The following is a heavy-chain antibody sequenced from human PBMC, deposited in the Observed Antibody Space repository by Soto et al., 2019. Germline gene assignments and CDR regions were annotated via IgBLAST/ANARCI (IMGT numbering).Heavy chain of an antibody. Sequence: GGSLRLSCAASGFTFSSYSMNWVRQAPGKGLEWVSYISSSSSTIYYADSVKGRFTISRDNAKNSLYLQMNSLRAEDTAVYYCARDRASWIQLWTHFDYWGQGTLVTVSS. V-gene: IGHV3-48*01. CDR1: GFTFSSYS. D-gene: IGHD5-18*01. CDR3: ARDRASWIQLWTHFDY. CDR2: ISSSSSTI. J-gene: IGHJ4*02.